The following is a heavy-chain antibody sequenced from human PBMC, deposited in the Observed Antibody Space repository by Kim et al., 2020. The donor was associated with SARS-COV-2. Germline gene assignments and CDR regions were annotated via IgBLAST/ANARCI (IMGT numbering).Heavy chain of an antibody. CDR3: TKVIENNYGFNFDY. J-gene: IGHJ4*02. D-gene: IGHD5-18*01. V-gene: IGHV3-23*01. CDR1: GFSWSHA. CDR2: ISSHDTGT. Sequence: GGSLRLSCAASGFSWSHAMSWVRQAPGKGLQWVSAISSHDTGTYYADSVKGRFTISRDSSSNTLYLQMNSLRAEDTAVYYCTKVIENNYGFNFDYWGQGSLVTVSS.